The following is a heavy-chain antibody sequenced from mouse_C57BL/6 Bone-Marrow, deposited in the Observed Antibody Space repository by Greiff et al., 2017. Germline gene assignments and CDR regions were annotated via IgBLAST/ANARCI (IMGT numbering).Heavy chain of an antibody. Sequence: VQLQQSGPELVKPGASVKISCKASGYAFSSSWMNWVKQRPGKGLEWIGRIYPGDGDTNYNGKFKGKATLTADKSSSTAYMQLSSLTSEDSAVYFCARTLEVVAHWYFDVWGTGTTVTVSS. CDR2: IYPGDGDT. V-gene: IGHV1-82*01. D-gene: IGHD1-1*01. CDR1: GYAFSSSW. J-gene: IGHJ1*03. CDR3: ARTLEVVAHWYFDV.